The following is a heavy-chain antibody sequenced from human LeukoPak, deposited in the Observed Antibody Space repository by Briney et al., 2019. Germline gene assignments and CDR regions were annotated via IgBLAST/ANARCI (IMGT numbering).Heavy chain of an antibody. CDR2: INPKSGGT. CDR1: GYSFTGHY. Sequence: ASVKVSCTASGYSFTGHYMHWVRQAPGQGLEWMGWINPKSGGTNYAQKFQGRVTMTRDTSISTAYMELSRLRSDDTAVYYCARDFRVVVAATRYYYMDVWGKGTTVTISS. J-gene: IGHJ6*03. V-gene: IGHV1-2*02. CDR3: ARDFRVVVAATRYYYMDV. D-gene: IGHD2-15*01.